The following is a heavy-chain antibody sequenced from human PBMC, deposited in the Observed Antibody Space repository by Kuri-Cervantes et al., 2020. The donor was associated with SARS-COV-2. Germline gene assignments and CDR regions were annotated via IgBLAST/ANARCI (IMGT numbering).Heavy chain of an antibody. Sequence: GESLKISCEASGFAFSSYSMNWVRQAPGKGLEWVSSISSSNSYIYYADSVKGRFTISRHNSNNTLYLQMNSLRAEDTAVYYCAKDHRLVVPTTVGFVADYCGQGILVTVSS. J-gene: IGHJ4*02. CDR3: AKDHRLVVPTTVGFVADY. CDR2: ISSSNSYI. V-gene: IGHV3-21*04. CDR1: GFAFSSYS. D-gene: IGHD4/OR15-4a*01.